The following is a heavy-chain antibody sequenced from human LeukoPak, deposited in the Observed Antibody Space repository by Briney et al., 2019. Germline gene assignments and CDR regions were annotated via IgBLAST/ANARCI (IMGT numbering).Heavy chain of an antibody. D-gene: IGHD6-19*01. CDR3: SKDLAAGGDAFDI. J-gene: IGHJ3*02. CDR2: ISGSGGST. CDR1: GFTFSSYG. Sequence: PGGSLRLACAASGFTFSSYGMSWVRQAPGKGLEWVSAISGSGGSTYYADSVKGRFTISRDNSKNTLYLQMNSLRAEDTAVYYCSKDLAAGGDAFDIWGQGTMVTVSS. V-gene: IGHV3-23*01.